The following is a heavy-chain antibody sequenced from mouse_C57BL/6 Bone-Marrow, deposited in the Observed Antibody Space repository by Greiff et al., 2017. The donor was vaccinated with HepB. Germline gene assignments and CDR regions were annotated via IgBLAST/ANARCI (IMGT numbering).Heavy chain of an antibody. V-gene: IGHV5-9-1*02. Sequence: EVKLQESGEGLVKPGGSLKLSCAASGFTFSSYAMSWVRQTPEKRLEWVAYISSGGDYIYYADTVKGRFTISRDNARNTLYLQMSSLKSEDTAMYYCTREDYYGSSSLYWYFDVWGTGTTVTVSS. CDR1: GFTFSSYA. CDR3: TREDYYGSSSLYWYFDV. CDR2: ISSGGDYI. D-gene: IGHD1-1*01. J-gene: IGHJ1*03.